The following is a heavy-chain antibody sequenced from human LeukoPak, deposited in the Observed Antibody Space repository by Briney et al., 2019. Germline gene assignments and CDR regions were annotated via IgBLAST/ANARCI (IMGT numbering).Heavy chain of an antibody. Sequence: GGSLRLSCAASGFTFSSYAMSWVRQAPGKGLEWVSVIYSGGSTYYADSVKGRFTISRDNSKNTLYLQMNSLRAEDTAVYYCARDQGGYNGYDYGYWGQGTLVTVSS. V-gene: IGHV3-66*01. D-gene: IGHD5-12*01. CDR2: IYSGGST. CDR1: GFTFSSYA. J-gene: IGHJ4*02. CDR3: ARDQGGYNGYDYGY.